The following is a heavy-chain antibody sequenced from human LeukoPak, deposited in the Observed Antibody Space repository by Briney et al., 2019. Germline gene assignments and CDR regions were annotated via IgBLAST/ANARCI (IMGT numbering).Heavy chain of an antibody. CDR2: INHSGST. J-gene: IGHJ5*02. Sequence: PSETLCLTCAAYGVSFSGYYWSWIRQPPGKGLDWIGVINHSGSTNYNPSIKSRVTISVDTSKNQFSLKLSSVTAADTAVYYCASCPYYYDSSGYSNWFDPWGQGTLVTVSS. V-gene: IGHV4-34*01. CDR3: ASCPYYYDSSGYSNWFDP. CDR1: GVSFSGYY. D-gene: IGHD3-22*01.